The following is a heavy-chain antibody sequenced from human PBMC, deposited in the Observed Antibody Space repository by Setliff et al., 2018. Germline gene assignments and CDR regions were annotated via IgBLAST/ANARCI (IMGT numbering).Heavy chain of an antibody. J-gene: IGHJ4*02. V-gene: IGHV3-21*01. D-gene: IGHD2-2*03. CDR3: ARGFGYAAWYYLDY. Sequence: PGGSLRLSCEASGFSFSNYAMNWVRQAPGKGLEWVASFSSRNDYIYHADSVRGRFTISRDNAKNTLYLQMNSLRVEDTAIYYCARGFGYAAWYYLDYWGQGTLVTVSS. CDR1: GFSFSNYA. CDR2: FSSRNDYI.